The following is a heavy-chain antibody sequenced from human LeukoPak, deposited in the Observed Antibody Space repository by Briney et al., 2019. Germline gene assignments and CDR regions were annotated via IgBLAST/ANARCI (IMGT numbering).Heavy chain of an antibody. D-gene: IGHD5-24*01. J-gene: IGHJ3*02. Sequence: PGGSLRLSCAASGFTFDDYAMHWVRQAPGKGLEWVSGISWNSGSIGYADSVKGRFTISRDNAKNSLYLQMNSLRAEDTALYYCAKVRRDGYNDAFDIWGQGTMVTVSS. CDR1: GFTFDDYA. CDR3: AKVRRDGYNDAFDI. V-gene: IGHV3-9*01. CDR2: ISWNSGSI.